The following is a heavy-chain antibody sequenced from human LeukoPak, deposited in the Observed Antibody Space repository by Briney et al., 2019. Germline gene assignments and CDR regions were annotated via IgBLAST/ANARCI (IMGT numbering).Heavy chain of an antibody. CDR3: AASDAYCSSTSCYPISYYYYYYMDV. J-gene: IGHJ6*03. V-gene: IGHV1-69*05. D-gene: IGHD2-2*01. CDR2: IIPIFGTA. CDR1: GGTFSSYA. Sequence: GASVTVSCKASGGTFSSYAISWVRQAPGQGLEWMGGIIPIFGTANYAQKFQGRVTITTDESTSTAYMELSSLRSEDTAVYYCAASDAYCSSTSCYPISYYYYYYMDVWGKGTTVTVSS.